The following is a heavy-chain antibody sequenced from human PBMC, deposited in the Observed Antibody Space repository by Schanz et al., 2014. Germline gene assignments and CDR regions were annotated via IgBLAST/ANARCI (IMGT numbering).Heavy chain of an antibody. CDR2: INPNSGDT. CDR1: RYTFNTYG. CDR3: ARKDTAMVIDALVFQH. D-gene: IGHD5-18*01. Sequence: GPEVKEPGASVKVSCEASRYTFNTYGLNWVRQAPGQGLEWMGWINPNSGDTNYAQKFQGRVTMTRDTSISTAYMELSRLRSDDTAVYYCARKDTAMVIDALVFQHWGQGTLVTVSS. J-gene: IGHJ1*01. V-gene: IGHV1-2*02.